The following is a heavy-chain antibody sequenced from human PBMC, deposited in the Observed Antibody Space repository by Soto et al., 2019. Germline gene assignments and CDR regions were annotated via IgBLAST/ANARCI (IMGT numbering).Heavy chain of an antibody. CDR3: ARGGSYYDSSGLPWFDP. J-gene: IGHJ5*02. CDR1: GGSISSGGYY. Sequence: SETLSLTCTVSGGSISSGGYYWSWIRQHAGKGLEWIGYIYYSGSTYYNPSLKSRVTISVDTSKNQFSLKLSSVTAADTAVYYCARGGSYYDSSGLPWFDPWGQGTLVTVSS. CDR2: IYYSGST. D-gene: IGHD3-22*01. V-gene: IGHV4-31*03.